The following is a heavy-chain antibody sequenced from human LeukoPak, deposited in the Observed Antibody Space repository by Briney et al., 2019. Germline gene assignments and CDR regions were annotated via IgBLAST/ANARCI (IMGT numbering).Heavy chain of an antibody. Sequence: ASVKVSCKASGYTFTSYYMHWVRQAPGQGLEWMGIINPSGGSTSYAQKFQGRVTMTRDMSTSTVHMELSSLRSEDTALYYCARASEVGAAFDYWGQGTLVTVSS. CDR1: GYTFTSYY. V-gene: IGHV1-46*01. CDR2: INPSGGST. CDR3: ARASEVGAAFDY. J-gene: IGHJ4*02. D-gene: IGHD1-26*01.